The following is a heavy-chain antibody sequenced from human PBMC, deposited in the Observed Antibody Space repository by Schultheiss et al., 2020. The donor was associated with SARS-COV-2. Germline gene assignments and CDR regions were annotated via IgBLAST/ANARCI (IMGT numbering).Heavy chain of an antibody. CDR3: ARRGYCSGGRCYYFDY. D-gene: IGHD2-15*01. V-gene: IGHV4-4*07. Sequence: SETLSLTCTVSGGSISSYYWSWIRQPAGKGLEWIGRIYTSGSTNYNPSLKSRVTISVDTSKNQFSLKLSSVTAADTAVYYCARRGYCSGGRCYYFDYWGQGTLVTVSS. J-gene: IGHJ4*02. CDR2: IYTSGST. CDR1: GGSISSYY.